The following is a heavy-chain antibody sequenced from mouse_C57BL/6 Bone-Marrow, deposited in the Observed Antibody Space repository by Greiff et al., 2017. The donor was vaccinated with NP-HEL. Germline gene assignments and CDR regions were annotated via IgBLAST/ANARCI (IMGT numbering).Heavy chain of an antibody. CDR1: GYTFTSYW. CDR2: IDPNSGGT. V-gene: IGHV1-72*01. CDR3: ARYYYGRRGWYFDV. D-gene: IGHD1-1*01. J-gene: IGHJ1*03. Sequence: QVQLKQPGADLVKPGASVKLSCEASGYTFTSYWMHWVKQRPGRGLEWIGRIDPNSGGTKFNEKFKTKATLTVDKPSSTAYMQLSSLTSEDSAVYYCARYYYGRRGWYFDVWGTGTTVTVSS.